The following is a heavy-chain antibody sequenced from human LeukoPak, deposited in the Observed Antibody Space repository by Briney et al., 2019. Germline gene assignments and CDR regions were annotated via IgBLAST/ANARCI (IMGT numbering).Heavy chain of an antibody. CDR1: VIRFSSYL. V-gene: IGHV3-7*02. D-gene: IGHD4-17*01. J-gene: IGHJ4*02. CDR3: TKYGDDDTPGLN. Sequence: GGSLRLSCAASVIRFSSYLMSWVRQAPGQGLEWVANIKEDGSDKYYVDSVKGRFTISRDNAKNSVYLQMNSLGDEDTAVYYGTKYGDDDTPGLNWGQGTLVTVSS. CDR2: IKEDGSDK.